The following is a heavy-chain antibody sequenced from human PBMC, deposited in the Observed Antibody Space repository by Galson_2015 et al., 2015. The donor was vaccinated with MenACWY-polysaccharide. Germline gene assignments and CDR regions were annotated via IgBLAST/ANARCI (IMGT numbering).Heavy chain of an antibody. CDR2: ISKSGDSI. J-gene: IGHJ6*02. CDR3: ARGHYGLDV. Sequence: SLRLSCAASGFSLGAWYMSWIRQAPGKGLEWLSYISKSGDSIYYGDSVKGRFAIYRDNAKNSVYLQLNSLEVEDTAIYYCARGHYGLDVWGQGTTVTVSS. V-gene: IGHV3-11*01. CDR1: GFSLGAWY.